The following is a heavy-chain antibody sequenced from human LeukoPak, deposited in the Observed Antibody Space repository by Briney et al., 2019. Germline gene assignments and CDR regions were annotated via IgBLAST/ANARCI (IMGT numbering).Heavy chain of an antibody. CDR3: ARDRYCSSTSCYYHDAFDI. V-gene: IGHV1-69*13. Sequence: ASVKVSCKASGGTFSSYAISWVRQAPGQGLEWMGGIIPIFGTANYAQKFQGRVTITADESTSTAYMELSRLRSEDTAVYYCARDRYCSSTSCYYHDAFDIWGQGTMVTVSS. D-gene: IGHD2-2*01. J-gene: IGHJ3*02. CDR2: IIPIFGTA. CDR1: GGTFSSYA.